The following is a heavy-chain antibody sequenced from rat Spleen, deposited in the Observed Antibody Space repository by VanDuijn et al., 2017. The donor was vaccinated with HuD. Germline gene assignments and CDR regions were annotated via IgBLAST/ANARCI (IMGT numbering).Heavy chain of an antibody. CDR2: VWSGGGT. V-gene: IGHV2-45*01. CDR3: ARGGLSSRD. J-gene: IGHJ2*01. Sequence: VQLVESGGGAVQPGRSMKLSCAASGLSFSNYDMAWVRQAPTKGLEWMGAVWSGGGTDYNSAFKSRLSIIRDTSKSQVFLKMNSLQIEDTAMYFCARGGLSSRDWGQGVMVTVSS. CDR1: GLSFSNYD. D-gene: IGHD1-3*01.